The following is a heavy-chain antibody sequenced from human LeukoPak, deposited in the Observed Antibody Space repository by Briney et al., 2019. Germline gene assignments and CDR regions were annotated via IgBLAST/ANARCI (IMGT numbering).Heavy chain of an antibody. Sequence: PSETLSLTCIVSGDSISSYYWSWIRQPAGKGLEWIGRIYTSGSTNYNPSLKSRVTMSVDTSKNQFSLMLSSVTAADTAVYYCASGGHWSAYNFDYWGQGTLVTVSS. CDR1: GDSISSYY. CDR2: IYTSGST. V-gene: IGHV4-4*07. J-gene: IGHJ4*02. D-gene: IGHD3-3*01. CDR3: ASGGHWSAYNFDY.